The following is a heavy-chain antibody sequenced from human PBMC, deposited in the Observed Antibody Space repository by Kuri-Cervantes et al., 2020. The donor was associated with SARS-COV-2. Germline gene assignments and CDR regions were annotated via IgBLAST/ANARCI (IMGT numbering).Heavy chain of an antibody. D-gene: IGHD2-15*01. Sequence: GESLKISCKGSGDNFTSYWISWVRQMPGKGLEWMGRIDPSDSYTNYSPSFQGHVTISADKSISTAYLQWSSLKASDTAMYYCARRVGYYFDYWGQGTLVTVSS. J-gene: IGHJ4*02. V-gene: IGHV5-10-1*01. CDR2: IDPSDSYT. CDR1: GDNFTSYW. CDR3: ARRVGYYFDY.